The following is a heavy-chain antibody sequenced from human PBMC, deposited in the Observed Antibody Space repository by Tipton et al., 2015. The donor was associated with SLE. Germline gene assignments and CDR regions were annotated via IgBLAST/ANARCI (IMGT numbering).Heavy chain of an antibody. CDR2: ISHDGNT. CDR3: ARREQPGYNWFDP. Sequence: TLSLTCTVSGGSISSSSYYWGWIRQPPGKGLEWIGEISHDGNTNYKSSLKSRVTISIDTSRKQFSLKLSSVTAADTAVYYCARREQPGYNWFDPWGQGTLVTVSS. J-gene: IGHJ5*02. CDR1: GGSISSSSYY. V-gene: IGHV4-39*07. D-gene: IGHD1-14*01.